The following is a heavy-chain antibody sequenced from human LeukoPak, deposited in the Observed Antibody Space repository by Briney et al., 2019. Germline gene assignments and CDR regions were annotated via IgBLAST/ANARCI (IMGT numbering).Heavy chain of an antibody. CDR3: ARVGEMATIGYYLDY. V-gene: IGHV4-34*01. D-gene: IGHD5-24*01. Sequence: PSETLSLTCAVYGGSFSGYYWSWIRQPPGKGLEWIGEINHSGSTNYNSSLKSRVTISVDTSKNQFSLKLSSVTAADTAVYYCARVGEMATIGYYLDYWGQGTLVTVSS. J-gene: IGHJ4*02. CDR1: GGSFSGYY. CDR2: INHSGST.